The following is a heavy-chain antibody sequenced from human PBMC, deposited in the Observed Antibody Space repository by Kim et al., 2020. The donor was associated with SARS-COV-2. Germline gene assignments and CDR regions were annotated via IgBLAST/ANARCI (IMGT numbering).Heavy chain of an antibody. J-gene: IGHJ4*02. CDR2: ETT. CDR3: MARYGYLDY. V-gene: IGHV3-15*01. D-gene: IGHD5-18*01. Sequence: ETTDYAAPVKGRFTISRDDSKNTVYLQMNGLKSEDTAVYYCMARYGYLDYWGQGTLVTVSS.